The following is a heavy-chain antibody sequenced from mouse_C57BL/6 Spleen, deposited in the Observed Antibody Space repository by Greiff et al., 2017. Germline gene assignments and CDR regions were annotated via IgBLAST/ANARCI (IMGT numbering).Heavy chain of an antibody. CDR3: ARSGEENDGYHYAMDY. Sequence: VHVKQSGPELVKPGASVKISCKASGYSFTGYYMNWVKQSPEKSLEWIGEINPSTGGTTYNQKFKAKATLTVDKSSSTAYMQLKSLTSEDSAVYYCARSGEENDGYHYAMDYWGQGTSVTVSS. V-gene: IGHV1-42*01. CDR1: GYSFTGYY. D-gene: IGHD2-3*01. J-gene: IGHJ4*01. CDR2: INPSTGGT.